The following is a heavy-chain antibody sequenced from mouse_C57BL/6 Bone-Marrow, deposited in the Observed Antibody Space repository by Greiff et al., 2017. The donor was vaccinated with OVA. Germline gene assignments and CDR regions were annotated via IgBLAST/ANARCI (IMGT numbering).Heavy chain of an antibody. CDR2: ISSGGSYT. Sequence: EVQVVESGGDLVKPGGSLKPPCAAPGFPFGSFAISWVRQPPDKRLEWVATISSGGSYTYYPDSVKGRFTISRDNAKNTLYLQMSSLKSEDTAMYYCARQKDYGEYYFDYWGQGTTLTVSS. V-gene: IGHV5-6*01. D-gene: IGHD1-1*01. CDR1: GFPFGSFA. CDR3: ARQKDYGEYYFDY. J-gene: IGHJ2*01.